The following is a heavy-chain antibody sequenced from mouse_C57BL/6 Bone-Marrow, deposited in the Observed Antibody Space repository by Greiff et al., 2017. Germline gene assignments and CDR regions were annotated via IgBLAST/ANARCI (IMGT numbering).Heavy chain of an antibody. CDR2: IDPSDSYT. V-gene: IGHV1-69*01. CDR3: ARGRWCWYFDV. J-gene: IGHJ1*03. CDR1: GYTFPSYW. Sequence: QVQLQQPGAELVMPGASVKLSCKASGYTFPSYWMHWVKQRPGQGLEWIGEIDPSDSYTNYNQKFKGKSTLPVDKSSSTAYMQLSSLTSEDSAVYYCARGRWCWYFDVWGTGTTVTVSS. D-gene: IGHD1-1*02.